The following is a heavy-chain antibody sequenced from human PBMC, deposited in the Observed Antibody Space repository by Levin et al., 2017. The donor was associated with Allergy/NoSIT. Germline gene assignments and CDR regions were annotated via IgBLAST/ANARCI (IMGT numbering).Heavy chain of an antibody. J-gene: IGHJ4*02. CDR3: ETDDFGGN. CDR2: VKRTRNGGTT. V-gene: IGHV3-15*01. CDR1: GFTVSEAW. D-gene: IGHD4-23*01. Sequence: GESLKISCVVSGFTVSEAWMHWVRQAPGKGLEWVGRVKRTRNGGTTDFSASVKGRFTISRDDSKNKFYLQMNSLKTEDTAVYYCETDDFGGNWGQGTLVTVSS.